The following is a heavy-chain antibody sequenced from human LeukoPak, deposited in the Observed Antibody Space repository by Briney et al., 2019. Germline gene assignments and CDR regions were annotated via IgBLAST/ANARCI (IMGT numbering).Heavy chain of an antibody. V-gene: IGHV3-48*02. D-gene: IGHD6-13*01. Sequence: GGSLRLSCAASGFTFSSYSMNWVRQAPGKGLEWVSYISSSSTIYYADSVKGRFTISRDNAKNSLYLQMNSLRDEDTAVYYCARVREGAVGYYFDYWGQGTLVTVSS. CDR3: ARVREGAVGYYFDY. J-gene: IGHJ4*02. CDR1: GFTFSSYS. CDR2: ISSSSTI.